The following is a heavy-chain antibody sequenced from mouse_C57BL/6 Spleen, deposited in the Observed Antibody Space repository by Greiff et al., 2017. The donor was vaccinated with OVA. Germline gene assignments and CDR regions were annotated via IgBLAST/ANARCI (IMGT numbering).Heavy chain of an antibody. CDR1: GYAFSSSW. J-gene: IGHJ2*01. V-gene: IGHV1-82*01. D-gene: IGHD2-3*01. CDR3: AKDGYYFYYFDY. Sequence: QVQLQQSGPELVKPGASVKLSCKASGYAFSSSWMNWVKQRPGKGLEWIGRIYPGDGDTNYNGKFKGKATLTADKSSSTAYMQLSSLTSEDSAVYFCAKDGYYFYYFDYWGQGTTLTVSS. CDR2: IYPGDGDT.